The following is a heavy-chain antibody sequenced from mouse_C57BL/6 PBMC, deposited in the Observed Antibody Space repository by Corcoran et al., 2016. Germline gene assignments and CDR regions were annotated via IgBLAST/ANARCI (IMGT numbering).Heavy chain of an antibody. CDR3: ANGYDY. CDR1: GYSITSGYY. Sequence: DVQLQESGPGLVKPSQSLSLTCSVTGYSITSGYYWNWIRQFPGNKLEWMGYISYDGSNNYNPSLKNRISITRDTSKNQFFLKLNSVTTEDTSTYYCANGYDYWGQGTTLTVSS. CDR2: ISYDGSN. V-gene: IGHV3-6*01. D-gene: IGHD2-2*01. J-gene: IGHJ2*01.